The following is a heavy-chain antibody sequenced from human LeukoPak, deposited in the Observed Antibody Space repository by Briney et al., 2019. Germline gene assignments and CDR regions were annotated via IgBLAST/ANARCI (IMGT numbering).Heavy chain of an antibody. V-gene: IGHV5-51*01. CDR2: IYPGDSDT. CDR3: ARQGSIATFASAY. CDR1: GYSFTNYW. D-gene: IGHD6-6*01. Sequence: GESLKISCKGSGYSFTNYWIGWVRQMPGKGLEWMGFIYPGDSDTRYSPSFQGQVTISADKSTSTVYLQWSSLKASDTAMYYCARQGSIATFASAYWGQGTLVTVPS. J-gene: IGHJ4*02.